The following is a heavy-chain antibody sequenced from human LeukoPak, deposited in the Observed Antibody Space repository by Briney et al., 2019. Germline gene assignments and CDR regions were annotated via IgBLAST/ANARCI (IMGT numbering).Heavy chain of an antibody. V-gene: IGHV1-46*01. J-gene: IGHJ4*02. CDR1: GYTFSTYY. CDR2: INPHGGST. Sequence: ASVKVSCKTSGYTFSTYYVHWVRLAPGQGLDWMGIINPHGGSTSYPQKFQGRVTMTSDTSTGTVYMDLNSLTSEDTAVYYCAGRRQLGRFDYWGQGTLVTVSS. D-gene: IGHD3-16*01. CDR3: AGRRQLGRFDY.